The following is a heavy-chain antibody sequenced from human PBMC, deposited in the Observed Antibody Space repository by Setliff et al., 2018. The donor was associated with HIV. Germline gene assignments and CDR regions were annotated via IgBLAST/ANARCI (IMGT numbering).Heavy chain of an antibody. CDR1: GFTFSSYW. D-gene: IGHD6-19*01. J-gene: IGHJ1*01. CDR2: ISGTSSTI. V-gene: IGHV3-48*04. Sequence: PGGSLRLSCAASGFTFSSYWMNWVRQAPGKGLEWVSYISGTSSTIYYSDSVKGRFTISRDNAKNSLYLQMNSLRAEDTAVYYCAKDSSGWYEYFQHWGQGTLVTVSS. CDR3: AKDSSGWYEYFQH.